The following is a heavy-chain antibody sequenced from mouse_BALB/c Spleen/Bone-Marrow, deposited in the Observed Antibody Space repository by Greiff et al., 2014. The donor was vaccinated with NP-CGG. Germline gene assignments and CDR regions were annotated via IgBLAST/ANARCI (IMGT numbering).Heavy chain of an antibody. D-gene: IGHD2-4*01. CDR3: SKDGGYDYSYYFDY. J-gene: IGHJ2*01. CDR2: ISSDGHDT. CDR1: GFSFSSYS. V-gene: IGHV5-6-4*01. Sequence: DVQLVESGGGLVKPGGSLKLSCAASGFSFSSYSMSWVRQTPEKRLEWVATISSDGHDTYYPDSVKGRFTISRDNAKNTLYLQMSSLKSEDTAMYYCSKDGGYDYSYYFDYWGQGTTLTVSS.